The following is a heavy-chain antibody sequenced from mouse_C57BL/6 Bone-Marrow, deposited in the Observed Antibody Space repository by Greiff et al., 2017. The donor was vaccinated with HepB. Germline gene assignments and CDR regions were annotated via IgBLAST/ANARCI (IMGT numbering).Heavy chain of an antibody. CDR1: GFTFSSYG. CDR2: ISSGGSYT. V-gene: IGHV5-6*02. D-gene: IGHD2-3*01. CDR3: ARHDDPWFAY. J-gene: IGHJ3*01. Sequence: DVKLVESGGDLVKPGGSLKLSCAASGFTFSSYGMSWVRQTPDKRLEWVATISSGGSYTYYPDSVKGRFTISRDNAKNTLYLQMSSLKSEDTAVYYCARHDDPWFAYWGQGTLVTVSA.